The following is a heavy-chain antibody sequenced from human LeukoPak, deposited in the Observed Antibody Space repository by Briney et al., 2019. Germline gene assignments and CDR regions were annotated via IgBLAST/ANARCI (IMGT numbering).Heavy chain of an antibody. J-gene: IGHJ4*02. CDR2: INHSGST. V-gene: IGHV4-34*01. CDR3: ASPGAGTGLDY. CDR1: GGSFSGYY. Sequence: SETLSLTCAVYGGSFSGYYWSWIRQPPGKGLGWIGEINHSGSTNYNPSLKSRVTISVDTSKNQFSLKLSSVTAADTAVYYCASPGAGTGLDYWGQGTLVTVSS. D-gene: IGHD6-19*01.